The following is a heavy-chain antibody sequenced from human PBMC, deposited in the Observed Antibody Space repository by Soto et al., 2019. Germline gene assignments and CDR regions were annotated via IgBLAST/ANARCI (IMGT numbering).Heavy chain of an antibody. V-gene: IGHV1-69*02. CDR1: GGTFSSYT. CDR3: VRGRIPRRGSYATLDY. D-gene: IGHD1-26*01. J-gene: IGHJ4*02. CDR2: IIPILGIA. Sequence: QVQLVQSGAEVKKPGSSVKVSCKASGGTFSSYTISWVRQAPGQGLEWMGRIIPILGIANYAQKFQGRVTITADKSTSTAYMELSSLRSEDTAVYYCVRGRIPRRGSYATLDYWGQGTLVTVSS.